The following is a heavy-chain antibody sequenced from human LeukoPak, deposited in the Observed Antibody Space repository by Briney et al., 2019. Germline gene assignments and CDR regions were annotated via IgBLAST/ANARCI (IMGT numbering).Heavy chain of an antibody. J-gene: IGHJ4*02. CDR2: IKPDGSEK. CDR1: GFTFSSYG. D-gene: IGHD7-27*01. Sequence: GGSLRLSCAASGFTFSSYGMTWVRQAPGKGLEWVAKIKPDGSEKYYVDSVKGRFTISRDNAKNSLYLQMNSLRAEDTAVYYCARDWGFKLDYWGQGTLVTVSP. V-gene: IGHV3-7*04. CDR3: ARDWGFKLDY.